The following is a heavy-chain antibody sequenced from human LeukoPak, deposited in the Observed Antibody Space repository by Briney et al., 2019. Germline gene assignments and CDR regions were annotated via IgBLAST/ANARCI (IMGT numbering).Heavy chain of an antibody. V-gene: IGHV5-51*01. CDR2: IYPGDSDT. CDR3: ARKSTTVSPRAFDY. CDR1: GYSFISYW. Sequence: GESLKISCKGFGYSFISYWIGWVRQMPGKGLEWMGIIYPGDSDTRYSPSFQGQVTISADKSISTAYLQWSSLKASDTAIYYCARKSTTVSPRAFDYWGQGTLVTVSS. J-gene: IGHJ4*02. D-gene: IGHD4-17*01.